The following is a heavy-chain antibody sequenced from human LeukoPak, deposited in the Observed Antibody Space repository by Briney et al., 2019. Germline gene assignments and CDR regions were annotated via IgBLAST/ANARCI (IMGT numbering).Heavy chain of an antibody. V-gene: IGHV4-59*01. Sequence: SETLSLTCPVAAGSISSYYWRWIRQPPGSGLEWIGYIYYSGSPNYNPSLKSGVTISVDTSKNQFSLKLSSVTAADTSVYYCARAILGWLQPSDAFDIWGQGTMVTVSS. D-gene: IGHD5-24*01. CDR2: IYYSGSP. CDR3: ARAILGWLQPSDAFDI. J-gene: IGHJ3*02. CDR1: AGSISSYY.